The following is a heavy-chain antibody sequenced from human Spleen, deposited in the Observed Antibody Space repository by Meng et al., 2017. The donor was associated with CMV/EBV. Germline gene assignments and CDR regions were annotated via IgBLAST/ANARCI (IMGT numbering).Heavy chain of an antibody. CDR3: ARERATYTDVAEYYFDY. J-gene: IGHJ4*02. CDR2: VYHSGNA. D-gene: IGHD3-10*01. V-gene: IGHV4-38-2*02. CDR1: GYSISSGYY. Sequence: SETLSLTCTVSGYSISSGYYWTWIRQSPGQGLEWIGTVYHSGNAYYNLSLKSRVTMSVDTSKNQFSLKVTSVTAADTAIYYCARERATYTDVAEYYFDYWGQGILVTVSS.